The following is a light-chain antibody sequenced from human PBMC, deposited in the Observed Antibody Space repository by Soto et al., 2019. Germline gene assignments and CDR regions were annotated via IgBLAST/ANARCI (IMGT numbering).Light chain of an antibody. J-gene: IGLJ2*01. Sequence: QAVVTQEPSLTVSPGGTVTLTCASSTGTVTSGHYPNWLQQKPGQAPRALIYSTDTRHSWTPARFSGSLRGGKAALTLSGVQPEDEADYYCLLYYGGAVVFGGGTKVTVL. V-gene: IGLV7-43*01. CDR2: STD. CDR3: LLYYGGAVV. CDR1: TGTVTSGHY.